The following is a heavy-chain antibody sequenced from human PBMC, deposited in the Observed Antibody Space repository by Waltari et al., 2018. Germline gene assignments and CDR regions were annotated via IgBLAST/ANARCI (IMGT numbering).Heavy chain of an antibody. D-gene: IGHD3-16*01. J-gene: IGHJ5*02. CDR1: GSTFTDHY. Sequence: EVKLVQSGAEAPKPGATVKISCKASGSTFTDHYMHWVQQAHGQGLVWLGRVDPEDCETIYAEKFQGRVTITADTSTDTAYMELSSLRSEDTAVYYCATVGARWGWFDPWGQGTLVTVSS. CDR3: ATVGARWGWFDP. V-gene: IGHV1-69-2*01. CDR2: VDPEDCET.